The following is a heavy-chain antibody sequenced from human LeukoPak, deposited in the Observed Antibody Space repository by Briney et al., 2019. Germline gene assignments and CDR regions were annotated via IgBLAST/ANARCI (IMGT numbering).Heavy chain of an antibody. D-gene: IGHD2-2*01. J-gene: IGHJ6*03. CDR1: GGSFSGYC. Sequence: SETLSLTCAVYGGSFSGYCWSWIRQPPGKGLEWIGEINHSGSTNYNPSLKSRVTISVDTSKNQFSLKLSSVTAADTAVYYCARRSSTSFYYYMDVCGKGTTVTVSS. V-gene: IGHV4-34*01. CDR3: ARRSSTSFYYYMDV. CDR2: INHSGST.